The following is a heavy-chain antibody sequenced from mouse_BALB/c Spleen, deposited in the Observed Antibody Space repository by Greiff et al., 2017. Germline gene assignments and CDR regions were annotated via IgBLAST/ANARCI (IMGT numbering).Heavy chain of an antibody. CDR3: TTGYRYDRGNAMDY. V-gene: IGHV1-5*01. CDR1: GYSFTSYW. D-gene: IGHD2-14*01. Sequence: VQLKQSGTVLARPGASVKMSCKASGYSFTSYWMHWVKQRPGQGLEWIGAIYPGNSDTSYNQKFKGKAKLTAVTSASTAYMELSSLTNEDSAVYYCTTGYRYDRGNAMDYWGQGTSVTVSS. CDR2: IYPGNSDT. J-gene: IGHJ4*01.